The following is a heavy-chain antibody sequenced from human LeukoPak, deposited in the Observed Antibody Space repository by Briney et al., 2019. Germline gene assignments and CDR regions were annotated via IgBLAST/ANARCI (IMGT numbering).Heavy chain of an antibody. CDR2: ISAYNGNT. J-gene: IGHJ5*02. CDR1: GYTFTSYG. D-gene: IGHD3-22*01. V-gene: IGHV1-18*01. Sequence: ASVKVSCKASGYTFTSYGISWVRQAPGQGLELMGWISAYNGNTNYAQKLQGRVTMTTDTSTSTAYMELRSLRSDDTAVYYCARVGYDSSGYYPGDWFDPWGQGTLVTVSS. CDR3: ARVGYDSSGYYPGDWFDP.